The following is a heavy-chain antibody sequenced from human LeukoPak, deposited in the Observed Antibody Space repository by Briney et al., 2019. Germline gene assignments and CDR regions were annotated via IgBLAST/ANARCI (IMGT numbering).Heavy chain of an antibody. CDR1: GFTFCTFA. Sequence: PPGGSLRLSCAASGFTFCTFAMTWVRQAPGKGLEWVSLISGSGGITYYADSVNGRFTISRDNSKNTLYLQMHSLRAEDTAVYYCAARPGEVAVPFDYWGQGTLVTVSS. V-gene: IGHV3-23*01. CDR2: ISGSGGIT. CDR3: AARPGEVAVPFDY. D-gene: IGHD2-15*01. J-gene: IGHJ4*02.